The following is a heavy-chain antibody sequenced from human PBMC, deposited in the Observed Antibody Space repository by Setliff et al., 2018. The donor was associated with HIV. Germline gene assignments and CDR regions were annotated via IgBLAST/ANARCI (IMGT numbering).Heavy chain of an antibody. V-gene: IGHV4-34*01. D-gene: IGHD3-10*01. J-gene: IGHJ5*02. CDR2: VNQDGTT. CDR1: GGSFSGYY. CDR3: ARSGYTSGTHYNFRRNWFDP. Sequence: SETLSLTCAIYGGSFSGYYWSWIRQAPGKGLEWVAEVNQDGTTNYNPSLRSRVAMSADKSKNQFSLRLSSATAADTAIYYCARSGYTSGTHYNFRRNWFDPWSQGSLVTVSS.